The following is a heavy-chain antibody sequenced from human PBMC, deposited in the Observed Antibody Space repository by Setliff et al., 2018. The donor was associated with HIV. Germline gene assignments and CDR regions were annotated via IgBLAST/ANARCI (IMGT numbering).Heavy chain of an antibody. CDR3: IKDGTPIGRYYQYFHV. Sequence: GGSLRLSCAASGFSFSAYAMHWVRQSPGKGLEWVSGTSSNTDNIYYADPVVGRFTISRDNANNSLFLQMNELRPEDTAFYYCIKDGTPIGRYYQYFHVWGEGVMVTVSS. CDR1: GFSFSAYA. J-gene: IGHJ6*04. V-gene: IGHV3-9*01. CDR2: TSSNTDNI. D-gene: IGHD1-26*01.